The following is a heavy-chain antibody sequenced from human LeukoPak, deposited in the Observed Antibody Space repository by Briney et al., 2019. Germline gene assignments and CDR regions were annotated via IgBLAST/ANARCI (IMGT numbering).Heavy chain of an antibody. J-gene: IGHJ6*03. CDR2: ISAYNGNT. Sequence: ASVKVSCKASGDTFSDYTVSWVRQAPGQGLEWMGWISAYNGNTNYAQKLQGRVTMTTDTSTSTAYMELRSLRSDDTAVYYCARVPLYYYYMDVWGKGTTVTVSS. V-gene: IGHV1-18*01. CDR3: ARVPLYYYYMDV. CDR1: GDTFSDYT.